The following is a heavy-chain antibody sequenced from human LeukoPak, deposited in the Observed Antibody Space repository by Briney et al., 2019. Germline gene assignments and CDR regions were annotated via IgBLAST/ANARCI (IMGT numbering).Heavy chain of an antibody. CDR2: IYTSGST. D-gene: IGHD3-9*01. Sequence: SETLSLTCTVSGGSISSYYWSWLRQPAGKGLEWIGRIYTSGSTNYNPSLKSRVTMSVDTSKNQFSLKLSSVTAADTAVYYCARDGVLRYFDWLPVDYYYYGMDVWGQGTTVTVSS. V-gene: IGHV4-4*07. CDR1: GGSISSYY. CDR3: ARDGVLRYFDWLPVDYYYYGMDV. J-gene: IGHJ6*02.